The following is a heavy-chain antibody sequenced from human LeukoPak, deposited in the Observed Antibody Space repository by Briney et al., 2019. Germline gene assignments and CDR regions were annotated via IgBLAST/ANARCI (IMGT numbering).Heavy chain of an antibody. Sequence: SGPTLVKPTQTLTLTCTISGFSLASSAVAVGWIRQPPGKALEWLALIYWDDDKRYSPSLKSRLTITKDTSKNQVVLTMTNMGPVDTATYFCAHRLEAAVFDYWGQGALVTVSS. D-gene: IGHD6-13*01. CDR2: IYWDDDK. CDR3: AHRLEAAVFDY. CDR1: GFSLASSAVA. J-gene: IGHJ4*02. V-gene: IGHV2-5*02.